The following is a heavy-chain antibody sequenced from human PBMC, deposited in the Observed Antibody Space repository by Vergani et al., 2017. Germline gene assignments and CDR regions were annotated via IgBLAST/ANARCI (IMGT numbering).Heavy chain of an antibody. V-gene: IGHV4-39*01. CDR3: ARQRPGSGWSPGDFDD. J-gene: IGHJ4*02. D-gene: IGHD6-19*01. Sequence: QLQLQQSGPGLVKPSETLFLTCTVSADSISSGSYYWGWIRQPPGKSLEWIGSIYYSGLTYYNPSLTSRVAISVDKSKNQFSLKVTAVTAADTAVYFCARQRPGSGWSPGDFDDWGQGILVTVSS. CDR1: ADSISSGSYY. CDR2: IYYSGLT.